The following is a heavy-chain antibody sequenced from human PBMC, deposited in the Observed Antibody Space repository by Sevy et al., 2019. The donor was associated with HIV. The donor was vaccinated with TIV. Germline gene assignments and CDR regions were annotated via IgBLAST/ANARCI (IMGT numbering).Heavy chain of an antibody. Sequence: SQTLSLTCAISGDSVSSNSAAWNWIGQSASRGLEWLGWTYYRSKWYNDYAVSVKSRITINPDTSKNQFSLQLNSVTPEDTAVYYCARDRLTMVRAVLNPKPKNDAFDIWGQGTMVTVSS. V-gene: IGHV6-1*01. D-gene: IGHD3-10*01. J-gene: IGHJ3*02. CDR1: GDSVSSNSAA. CDR2: TYYRSKWYN. CDR3: ARDRLTMVRAVLNPKPKNDAFDI.